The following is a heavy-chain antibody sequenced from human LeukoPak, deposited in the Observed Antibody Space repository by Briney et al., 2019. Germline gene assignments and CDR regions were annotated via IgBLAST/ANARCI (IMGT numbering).Heavy chain of an antibody. Sequence: PGGSLRLSCAASGFTFSTYWMHWVRQAPGKGLVWVSGINTDGRSTTYADSVKGRFTISRDNAKNTLYLQMNSLRVEDTAVYYCAREYQYWLRAFDIWGQGTMVTVSS. CDR3: AREYQYWLRAFDI. J-gene: IGHJ3*02. CDR2: INTDGRST. CDR1: GFTFSTYW. V-gene: IGHV3-74*01. D-gene: IGHD3-22*01.